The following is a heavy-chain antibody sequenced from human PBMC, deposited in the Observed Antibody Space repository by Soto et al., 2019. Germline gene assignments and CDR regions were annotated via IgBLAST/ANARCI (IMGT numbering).Heavy chain of an antibody. Sequence: EVQLVESGGGLVQPGGSLKLSCAASGFTFSASAMHWVRQASGKGLEWVGRVRSKANNYATAYAASVEGRFIISRDDSKNTGYLQMNSLKTEDTAVYYCTRQGGYCGGGSCYAFNDYWGQGTLVTVSS. CDR1: GFTFSASA. J-gene: IGHJ4*02. D-gene: IGHD2-15*01. CDR2: VRSKANNYAT. V-gene: IGHV3-73*01. CDR3: TRQGGYCGGGSCYAFNDY.